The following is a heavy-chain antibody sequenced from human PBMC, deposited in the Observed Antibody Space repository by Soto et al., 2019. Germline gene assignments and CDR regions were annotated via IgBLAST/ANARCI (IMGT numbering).Heavy chain of an antibody. Sequence: SLTCAVYGGSFSGYYWSWIRQPPGKGLEWIGEINHSGVTNYKPSLKRRVTISVDTSKNQFSLQLKSVTAADTALYYCARFSGSYYYAMDVWGQGSTVTVSS. CDR3: ARFSGSYYYAMDV. V-gene: IGHV4-34*01. J-gene: IGHJ6*02. D-gene: IGHD6-19*01. CDR2: INHSGVT. CDR1: GGSFSGYY.